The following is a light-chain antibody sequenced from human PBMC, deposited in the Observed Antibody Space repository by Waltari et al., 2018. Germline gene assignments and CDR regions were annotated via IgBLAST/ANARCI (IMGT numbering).Light chain of an antibody. J-gene: IGKJ1*01. V-gene: IGKV1-12*01. CDR1: QSISSW. Sequence: DIQMTQSPSSLSASVGDTVTITCRASQSISSWLDWYQQKPGKAPKLLIYKASSLQSGVPSRFSGSGSGTEFTLIISSLQPEDVATYYCLQYSSSPWTFGQGTKVEIK. CDR2: KAS. CDR3: LQYSSSPWT.